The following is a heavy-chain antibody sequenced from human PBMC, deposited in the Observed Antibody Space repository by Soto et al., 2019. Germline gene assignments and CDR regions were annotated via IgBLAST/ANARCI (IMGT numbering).Heavy chain of an antibody. CDR2: ISSSSSTI. Sequence: EVQLVESGGGLVQPGGCLRLSCAASGFTFSSYSMNWVRQAPGKGLEWVSYISSSSSTIYYADSVKGRFTISRDNAKNSLYLQMNSLRAEDTAVYSCARDAPPDDYWGQGTLVTVSS. J-gene: IGHJ4*02. CDR3: ARDAPPDDY. V-gene: IGHV3-48*01. CDR1: GFTFSSYS.